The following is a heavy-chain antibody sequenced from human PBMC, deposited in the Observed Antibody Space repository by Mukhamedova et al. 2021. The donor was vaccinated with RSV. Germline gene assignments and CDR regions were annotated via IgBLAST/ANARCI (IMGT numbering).Heavy chain of an antibody. J-gene: IGHJ6*02. D-gene: IGHD3-10*01. Sequence: WVANIRQDGSDQYYVDSVKGRFTIFRDNAENSVFLQMNSLRAEDTAVYYCARDLKYGSGSHHFDAMDVWGQGTTVTV. CDR3: ARDLKYGSGSHHFDAMDV. CDR2: IRQDGSDQ. V-gene: IGHV3-7*03.